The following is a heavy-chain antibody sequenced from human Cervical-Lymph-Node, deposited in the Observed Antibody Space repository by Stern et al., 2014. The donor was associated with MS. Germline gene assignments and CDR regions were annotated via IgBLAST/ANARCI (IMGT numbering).Heavy chain of an antibody. Sequence: QLVESGPEVKKPGTSVKVSCKASGFTFTSSAVQWVRQARGQRLEWIGGIVVGSGNTNYAQKFQERVTITRDMSTSTAYMELSSLRSEDTAVYYCAAFTVTTDYYYYGMDVWGQGTTVTVSS. CDR1: GFTFTSSA. CDR3: AAFTVTTDYYYYGMDV. D-gene: IGHD4-11*01. J-gene: IGHJ6*02. CDR2: IVVGSGNT. V-gene: IGHV1-58*01.